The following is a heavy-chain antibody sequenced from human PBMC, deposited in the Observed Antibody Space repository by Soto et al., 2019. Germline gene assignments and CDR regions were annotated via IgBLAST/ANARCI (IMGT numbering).Heavy chain of an antibody. D-gene: IGHD5-12*01. CDR2: INAGNGNT. CDR1: GYTFTSYA. V-gene: IGHV1-3*01. J-gene: IGHJ4*02. CDR3: ARAPGGYSGYGDV. Sequence: QVQLVQSGAEVKKPGASVKVSCKASGYTFTSYAMHWVRQAPGQRLEWMGWINAGNGNTKYSQKFQGRVTITRDTXASTAYRELSSLRSEDTAVYYCARAPGGYSGYGDVWGQGTLVTVSS.